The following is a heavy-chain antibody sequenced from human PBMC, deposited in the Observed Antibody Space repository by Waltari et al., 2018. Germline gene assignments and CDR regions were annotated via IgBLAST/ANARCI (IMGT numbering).Heavy chain of an antibody. CDR2: ISAYNGNT. D-gene: IGHD3-3*01. V-gene: IGHV1-18*01. J-gene: IGHJ4*02. Sequence: QVQLVQSGAEVKKPGASVKVSCKASGYTFTSYGISWVRQAPGPGLEWMGWISAYNGNTNYAQKLQGRVTMTTDTSTSTAYMELRSLRSDDTAVYYCARDLYYDFWSGYYRDFDYWGQGTLVTVSS. CDR1: GYTFTSYG. CDR3: ARDLYYDFWSGYYRDFDY.